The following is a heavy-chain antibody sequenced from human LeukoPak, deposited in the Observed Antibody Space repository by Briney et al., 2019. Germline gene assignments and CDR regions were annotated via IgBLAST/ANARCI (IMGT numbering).Heavy chain of an antibody. CDR1: GFTFSNYG. J-gene: IGHJ4*02. D-gene: IGHD2-8*02. CDR3: AKAEYCTGARCYSAAFAY. Sequence: PGRSLRLSCAASGFTFSNYGLHWVRQAPGKGLEWLAVISYDGRNKYYADSVKGRFTISRDNSKNTLYLQMNSLRAEDTAVYYCAKAEYCTGARCYSAAFAYWGQGTLATVSS. V-gene: IGHV3-30*18. CDR2: ISYDGRNK.